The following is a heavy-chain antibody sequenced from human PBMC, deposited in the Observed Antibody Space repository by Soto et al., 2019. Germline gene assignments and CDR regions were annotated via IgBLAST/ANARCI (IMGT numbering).Heavy chain of an antibody. CDR3: AKDRMGAGVRGYFDY. D-gene: IGHD3-10*01. J-gene: IGHJ4*02. V-gene: IGHV3-30*18. CDR1: GFTFSSYG. CDR2: IIYDGSTK. Sequence: QVQLVESGGGVVQPGRSLRLSCAASGFTFSSYGMHWVRQAPGKGLAWLAVIIYDGSTKYYADSVKGRFTISRDNSKSTLYLQMNSLRAEDTAVYYCAKDRMGAGVRGYFDYWGQGTLVTVSS.